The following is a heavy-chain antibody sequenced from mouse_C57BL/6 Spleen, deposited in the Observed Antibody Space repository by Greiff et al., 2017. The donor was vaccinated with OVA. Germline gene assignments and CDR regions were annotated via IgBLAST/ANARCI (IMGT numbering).Heavy chain of an antibody. CDR1: GFTFTDYY. D-gene: IGHD2-3*01. CDR3: ASLYDGLDY. V-gene: IGHV7-3*01. Sequence: EVMLVESGGGLVQPGGSLSLSCAASGFTFTDYYMSWVRQPPGKALEWLGFIRNKANGYTTEYSASVKGRFTISRDNSQSILYLQMNALRAEDSATYYCASLYDGLDYWGQGTTLTVSS. J-gene: IGHJ2*01. CDR2: IRNKANGYTT.